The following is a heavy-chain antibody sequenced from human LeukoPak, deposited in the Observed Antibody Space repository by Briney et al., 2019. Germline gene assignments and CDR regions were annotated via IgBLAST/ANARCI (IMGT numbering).Heavy chain of an antibody. CDR2: IGAGGGPT. D-gene: IGHD6-19*01. J-gene: IGHJ5*02. Sequence: GGSLRLSCAVSGFTSSGYAMSWVRQAPGKGLEWVSVIGAGGGPTYYADSVKGRFTISTDNSKNTLYLQMNGLRADDTAVYYCAKGGVSLAGFDPWGQGTVVTVSS. CDR1: GFTSSGYA. CDR3: AKGGVSLAGFDP. V-gene: IGHV3-23*01.